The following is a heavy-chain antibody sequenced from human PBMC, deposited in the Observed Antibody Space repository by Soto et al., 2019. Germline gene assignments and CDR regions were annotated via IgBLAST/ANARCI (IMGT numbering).Heavy chain of an antibody. CDR2: IIAGGGAT. CDR3: AKYKGRYVGWLLPFDY. CDR1: GFTFSNHA. V-gene: IGHV3-23*01. Sequence: GSLRLSCAASGFTFSNHAMSWVRQAPGKGLEWVSAIIAGGGATYNADSVKGRFAISRDNSKNTLYLQMNSLRAEDTAVYYCAKYKGRYVGWLLPFDYWGQGTLVTVSS. D-gene: IGHD3-9*01. J-gene: IGHJ4*02.